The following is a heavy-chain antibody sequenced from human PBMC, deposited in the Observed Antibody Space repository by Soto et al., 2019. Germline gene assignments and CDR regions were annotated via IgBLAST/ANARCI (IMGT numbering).Heavy chain of an antibody. J-gene: IGHJ4*02. CDR3: AKDFGAGYSYGYYRIPSPY. Sequence: EVQLLESGGGLVQPGGSLRLSCAASGFTFRSYAMSWVRQAPGKGLEWVSAISGSGGSTYYADSVKGRFTISRDNSKNTLYLQMNSLRAEDTAVYYCAKDFGAGYSYGYYRIPSPYWGQGTLVTVSS. CDR2: ISGSGGST. V-gene: IGHV3-23*01. D-gene: IGHD5-18*01. CDR1: GFTFRSYA.